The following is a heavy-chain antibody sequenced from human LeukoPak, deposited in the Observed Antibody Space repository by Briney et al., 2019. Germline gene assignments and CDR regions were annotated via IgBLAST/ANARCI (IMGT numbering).Heavy chain of an antibody. CDR2: ISSSGSTI. Sequence: PGGSLRLSCAASGFTFSTYGMHWVRQAPGKGLEWVSYISSSGSTIYYADSVKGRFTISRDNAKNSLYLQMNSLRAEDTAVYYCARDGRLNIDYWGQGTLVTVSS. D-gene: IGHD1-1*01. CDR3: ARDGRLNIDY. CDR1: GFTFSTYG. J-gene: IGHJ4*02. V-gene: IGHV3-48*04.